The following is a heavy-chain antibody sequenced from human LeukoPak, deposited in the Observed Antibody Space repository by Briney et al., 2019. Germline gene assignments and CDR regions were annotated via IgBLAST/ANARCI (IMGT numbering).Heavy chain of an antibody. V-gene: IGHV4-59*01. Sequence: SETLSLTCTVSGGSISSYYWSWIRQPPEKGLEWVGYIYYSGSTNYNPSLKSRVTISVDTSKNQFSLKLSSVTAADTAVYYCARVVRGVIDYWGQGTLVTVSS. CDR2: IYYSGST. D-gene: IGHD3-10*01. CDR1: GGSISSYY. CDR3: ARVVRGVIDY. J-gene: IGHJ4*02.